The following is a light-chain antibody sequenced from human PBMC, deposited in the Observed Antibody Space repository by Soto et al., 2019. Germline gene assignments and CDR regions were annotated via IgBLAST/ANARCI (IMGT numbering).Light chain of an antibody. V-gene: IGKV3-20*01. CDR2: AAY. Sequence: TLYPGTRCITKEKRATLSCRASQSVYDNRLAWYQHRPCQSPRVVIYAAYSRAPGIPDRFSGSASGTDFTLTISRLEPEDVAVYYCHQYGNSPWAFGQGTKVDIK. J-gene: IGKJ1*01. CDR1: QSVYDNR. CDR3: HQYGNSPWA.